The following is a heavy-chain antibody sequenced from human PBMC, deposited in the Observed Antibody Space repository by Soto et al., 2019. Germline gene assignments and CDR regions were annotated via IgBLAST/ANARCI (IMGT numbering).Heavy chain of an antibody. Sequence: QITLKESGPTLVKPTQTLTLTCTFSGFSLRISGVGVGWIRQPPGKALEWLALIYWDDDKRYSPSLKSRLTTNKDNSKTDGVPTMTNMDPVDTATYYCAPGANVSGAFDIWGQGTMVTVSS. CDR3: APGANVSGAFDI. V-gene: IGHV2-5*02. CDR2: IYWDDDK. CDR1: GFSLRISGVG. J-gene: IGHJ3*02. D-gene: IGHD3-3*01.